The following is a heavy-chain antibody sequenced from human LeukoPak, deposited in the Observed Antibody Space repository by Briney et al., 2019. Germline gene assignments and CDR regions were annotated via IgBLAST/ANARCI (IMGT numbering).Heavy chain of an antibody. D-gene: IGHD3-22*01. CDR2: ISYDGSNK. V-gene: IGHV3-30*04. Sequence: PGGSLRLSCADSGFTYSSYAMHWVRQAPGKGLEWVAVISYDGSNKYYADSVKGRFTISRDNSKNTLYLQMNSLRAEDTAVYYCARDAPNDSSGTLDYWGQGTLVTVSS. CDR1: GFTYSSYA. CDR3: ARDAPNDSSGTLDY. J-gene: IGHJ4*02.